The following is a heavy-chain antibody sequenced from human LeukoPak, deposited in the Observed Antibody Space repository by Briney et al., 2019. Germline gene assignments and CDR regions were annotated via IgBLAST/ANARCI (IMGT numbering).Heavy chain of an antibody. J-gene: IGHJ5*02. CDR1: GYPFTNYG. V-gene: IGHV1-18*01. CDR2: ISTYTGNT. D-gene: IGHD2-2*01. CDR3: ARDFWVRHSAPAPKDL. Sequence: ASVKVSCKASGYPFTNYGICWVRQAPGQGLEWMGWISTYTGNTKYAQRFQGRVIMTTDTSTSTAYMELRSLRSDDTAVFYCARDFWVRHSAPAPKDLWGQGTLVTVSS.